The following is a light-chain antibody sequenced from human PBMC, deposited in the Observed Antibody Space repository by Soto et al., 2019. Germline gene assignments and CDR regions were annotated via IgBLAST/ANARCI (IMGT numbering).Light chain of an antibody. J-gene: IGLJ3*02. V-gene: IGLV1-40*01. CDR1: DSNIGAYD. CDR2: ANR. CDR3: QPYDSSVSVGV. Sequence: QSVLTQPPSVSGAPGQRVTISCAGSDSNIGAYDVQWYQQLPGRAPKILIHANRDRPSGVPDRFSGSKSDTSASLAITGLRAEDGGDYYSQPYDSSVSVGVFGGGPKLTVL.